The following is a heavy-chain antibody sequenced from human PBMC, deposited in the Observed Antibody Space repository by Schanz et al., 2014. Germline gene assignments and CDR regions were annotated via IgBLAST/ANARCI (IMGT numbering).Heavy chain of an antibody. CDR3: AKDSTHIDIVLVPTAIDY. CDR1: GFTISSYS. Sequence: VQLVESGGGLVKPGGSLRLSCAASGFTISSYSMNWVRQVPGKGLEWVAAMSYDGSIKYYGDSVKGRFTISRDNSKNTLYLHMNTLRSEDTAVYYCAKDSTHIDIVLVPTAIDYWGQGTLVTVSS. D-gene: IGHD2-2*01. J-gene: IGHJ4*02. V-gene: IGHV3-30*18. CDR2: MSYDGSIK.